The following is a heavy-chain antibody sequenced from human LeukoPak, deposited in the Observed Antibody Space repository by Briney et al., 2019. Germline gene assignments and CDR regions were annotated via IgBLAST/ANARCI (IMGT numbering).Heavy chain of an antibody. CDR3: ARGPLSSYGYSNWFDP. CDR2: ISSSSSYI. V-gene: IGHV3-21*01. Sequence: GGSLRLSCAASGFAFSSYSMNWVRQAPGKGLEWVSSISSSSSYIYYADSVKGRFTISRDNAKNSLYLQMNSLRAEDTAIYYCARGPLSSYGYSNWFDPWGQGTLVTVSS. CDR1: GFAFSSYS. J-gene: IGHJ5*02. D-gene: IGHD5-18*01.